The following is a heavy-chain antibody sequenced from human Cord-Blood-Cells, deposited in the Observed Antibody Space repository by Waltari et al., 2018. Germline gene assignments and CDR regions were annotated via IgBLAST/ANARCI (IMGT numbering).Heavy chain of an antibody. V-gene: IGHV3-48*02. CDR1: GFTFSSYS. J-gene: IGHJ3*02. CDR3: ARGPDDGYAFDI. CDR2: IRSSSCTR. D-gene: IGHD1-1*01. Sequence: EVQLVESGGGLVQPGGSLRLSCAASGFTFSSYSMNWVRQAPGKGRGWVSYIRSSSCTRYYADSVKCRFTISRDNANNSLYLQMNSRRDEDTAVYYCARGPDDGYAFDIWGQGTMVTVSS.